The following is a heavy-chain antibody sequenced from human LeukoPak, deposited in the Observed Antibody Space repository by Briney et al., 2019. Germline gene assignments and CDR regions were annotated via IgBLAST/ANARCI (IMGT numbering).Heavy chain of an antibody. Sequence: SETLSLTCAVYGGSFSGYYWSWIRQPPGKGLEWIGEINHSGSTNYNPSPKSRVTISVDTSKNQFSLKLSSVTAADTAVYYCARVPPRYSSSWYSFDYWGQGTLVTVSS. V-gene: IGHV4-34*01. CDR1: GGSFSGYY. CDR2: INHSGST. D-gene: IGHD6-13*01. CDR3: ARVPPRYSSSWYSFDY. J-gene: IGHJ4*02.